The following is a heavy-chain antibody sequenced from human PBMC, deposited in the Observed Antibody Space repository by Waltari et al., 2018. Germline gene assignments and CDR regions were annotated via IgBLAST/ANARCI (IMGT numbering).Heavy chain of an antibody. CDR2: ICSSSSYI. V-gene: IGHV3-21*01. CDR3: VLVAVAGIPY. CDR1: GFTFRGAR. D-gene: IGHD6-19*01. J-gene: IGHJ4*02. Sequence: EVQLVVSGGPLVKAGGSLLLSCAASGFTFRGARMQWVCQAPGKWLEWVSSICSSSSYIYYADSVKGRFIISRDNAKNSLYLQINSRRAEDTAVYYCVLVAVAGIPYWGQGTLVTVSS.